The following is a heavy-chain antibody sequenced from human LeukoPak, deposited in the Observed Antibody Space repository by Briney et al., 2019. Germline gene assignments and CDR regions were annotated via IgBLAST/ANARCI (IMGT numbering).Heavy chain of an antibody. J-gene: IGHJ5*02. D-gene: IGHD2/OR15-2a*01. Sequence: SETLSLTCAVSGGSVSSSKYLWGWIRQPPGKELEWIGSISYSGNADYNPSLRSRVTLSEDTSNNQFSLKLTSVTAADSAVYYCAGLGVMVLVYQSESWGQGTPVTVSS. CDR2: ISYSGNA. CDR3: AGLGVMVLVYQSES. V-gene: IGHV4-39*07. CDR1: GGSVSSSKYL.